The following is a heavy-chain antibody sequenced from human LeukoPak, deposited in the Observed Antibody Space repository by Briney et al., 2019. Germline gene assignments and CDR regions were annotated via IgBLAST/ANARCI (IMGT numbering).Heavy chain of an antibody. CDR3: ARTSGSYLYFDF. Sequence: GGSLRLSCAASGFTVSSNFMSWVRQAPGKGLEWVSVLYSGGDTYYADSVKGRFTISRDNSKNTLYLQMNSLRAEDTAVYYRARTSGSYLYFDFWGQGTLVTVSS. CDR1: GFTVSSNF. CDR2: LYSGGDT. J-gene: IGHJ4*02. D-gene: IGHD3-10*01. V-gene: IGHV3-53*01.